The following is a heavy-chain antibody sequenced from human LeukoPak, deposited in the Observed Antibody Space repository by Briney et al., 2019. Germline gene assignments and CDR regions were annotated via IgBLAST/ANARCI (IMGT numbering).Heavy chain of an antibody. J-gene: IGHJ4*02. D-gene: IGHD3-10*01. CDR2: IYHSGST. Sequence: SETLSLTCAVSGYSISSGYYWGWIRQPPGKGLEWIGSIYHSGSTYYNPSLKSRVTISVDTSKNQFSLKLSSVTAADTAVYYCARQWSTLSGSYYNVDFDYWGQGTLVTVSS. V-gene: IGHV4-38-2*01. CDR1: GYSISSGYY. CDR3: ARQWSTLSGSYYNVDFDY.